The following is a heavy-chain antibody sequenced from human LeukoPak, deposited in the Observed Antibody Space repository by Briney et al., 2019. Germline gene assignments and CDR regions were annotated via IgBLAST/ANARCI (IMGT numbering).Heavy chain of an antibody. CDR3: AREPGAGTDY. CDR2: IYYSGNT. CDR1: GGSISTSSYY. V-gene: IGHV4-39*07. Sequence: PSETLSLTCTVSGGSISTSSYYWGWVRQPPGKGLEWIGNIYYSGNTYYNPSLRSRVTISVDTSKNQFSLKLSSVTAADTAVYYCAREPGAGTDYWGQGTLVTVSS. D-gene: IGHD6-13*01. J-gene: IGHJ4*02.